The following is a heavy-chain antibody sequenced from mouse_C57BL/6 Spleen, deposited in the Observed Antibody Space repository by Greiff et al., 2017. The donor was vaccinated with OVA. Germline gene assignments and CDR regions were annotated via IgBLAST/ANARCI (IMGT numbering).Heavy chain of an antibody. CDR2: IWRGGST. J-gene: IGHJ4*01. D-gene: IGHD2-10*01. CDR3: AKNPYYGNYDYAMDY. CDR1: GFSLTSYG. V-gene: IGHV2-5*01. Sequence: VKLMESGPGLVQPSQSLSITCTVSGFSLTSYGVHWVRQSPGKGLEWLGVIWRGGSTDYNAAFMSRLSITKDNSKSQVFFKMNSLQADDTAIYYCAKNPYYGNYDYAMDYWGQGTSVTVSS.